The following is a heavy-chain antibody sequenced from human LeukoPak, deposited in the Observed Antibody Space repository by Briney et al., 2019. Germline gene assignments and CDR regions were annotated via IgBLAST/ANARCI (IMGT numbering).Heavy chain of an antibody. J-gene: IGHJ4*02. D-gene: IGHD5-24*01. CDR3: ARERRDGYKVYFDY. CDR2: IYYSGST. V-gene: IGHV4-59*01. Sequence: PSETLSLTCTVSGGSISSYYWSWIRQPPGKGLEWIGYIYYSGSTNYNPSLKSRVTISVDTSKNQFSLRLSSVTAADTAVYYCARERRDGYKVYFDYWGQGTLVTVSS. CDR1: GGSISSYY.